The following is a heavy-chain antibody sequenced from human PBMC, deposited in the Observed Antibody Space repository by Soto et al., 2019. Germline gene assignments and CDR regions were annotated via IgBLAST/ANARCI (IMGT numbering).Heavy chain of an antibody. Sequence: PGESLTISCRSPGCLFNHHWIGWVRQTPGKGLEWMGLIFTRDSETKTSPSFQGHVSFSVDNSINTVYLQWTSLKTTDTGIYFCARGYFDSGHGYDLWGQGTLVPVSS. D-gene: IGHD3-10*01. V-gene: IGHV5-51*01. CDR3: ARGYFDSGHGYDL. CDR1: GCLFNHHW. CDR2: IFTRDSET. J-gene: IGHJ5*02.